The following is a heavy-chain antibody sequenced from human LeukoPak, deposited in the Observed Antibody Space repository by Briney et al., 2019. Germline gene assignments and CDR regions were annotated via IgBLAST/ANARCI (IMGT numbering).Heavy chain of an antibody. Sequence: SETLSLTCAVYGGSFSGYYWSWIRQPPGKGLEWIGEINHSGSTNYNPSLKSRVTISVDTSKNQFSLKMSSVTAADPAVYYCARASGDYYDSSGYYYYFDYWGQGTLVTVSS. J-gene: IGHJ4*02. CDR3: ARASGDYYDSSGYYYYFDY. V-gene: IGHV4-34*01. CDR1: GGSFSGYY. CDR2: INHSGST. D-gene: IGHD3-22*01.